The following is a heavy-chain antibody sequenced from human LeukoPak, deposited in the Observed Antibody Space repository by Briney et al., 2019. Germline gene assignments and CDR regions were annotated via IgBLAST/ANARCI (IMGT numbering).Heavy chain of an antibody. J-gene: IGHJ5*02. CDR2: ITGSGGST. D-gene: IGHD3-22*01. Sequence: QSGGSLRLSCAASGFTFSSYVMSWVRQAPGKGLEWVSAITGSGGSTYYADSVKGRFTISRDNSKNTLYLQMNSLRAEDTAVYYCAKDGSSGYYLTGNWFDPWGQGTLVTVSS. CDR3: AKDGSSGYYLTGNWFDP. V-gene: IGHV3-23*01. CDR1: GFTFSSYV.